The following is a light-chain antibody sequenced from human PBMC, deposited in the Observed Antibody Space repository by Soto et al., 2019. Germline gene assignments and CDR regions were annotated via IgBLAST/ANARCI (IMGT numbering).Light chain of an antibody. J-gene: IGKJ1*01. CDR3: QQYDSYWT. Sequence: DIQMTQSPSTLSASIGDRVTITCRASQSIRSWLAWYQQKPGTGPKLLIYDASSLESGVPSRFSGSGSGTECTLTISRLQPDDFAAYYCQQYDSYWTFGQGTKVDIK. V-gene: IGKV1-5*01. CDR1: QSIRSW. CDR2: DAS.